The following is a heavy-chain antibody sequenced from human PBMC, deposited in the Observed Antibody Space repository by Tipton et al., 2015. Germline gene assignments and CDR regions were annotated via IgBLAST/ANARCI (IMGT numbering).Heavy chain of an antibody. J-gene: IGHJ3*02. CDR2: IYYSGST. Sequence: TLSLTCTVSGGSGTSGSYYWSWIRQPPGKGLEWIGYIYYSGSTNYNPSLKSRVTISADSSNKQISLNLSSVTAADTAVYYCARSDVERNTVFVFEIWGPGTMVTVSS. D-gene: IGHD3-10*01. CDR1: GGSGTSGSYY. CDR3: ARSDVERNTVFVFEI. V-gene: IGHV4-61*01.